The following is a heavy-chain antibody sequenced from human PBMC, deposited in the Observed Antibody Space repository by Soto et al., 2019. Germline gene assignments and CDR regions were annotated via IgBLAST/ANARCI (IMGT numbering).Heavy chain of an antibody. CDR2: ISYDGSNK. J-gene: IGHJ4*02. V-gene: IGHV3-30-3*01. CDR3: ARDIRLDYDSSGYSVY. D-gene: IGHD3-22*01. Sequence: PGGSLRLSCAVSGFAFSSYAMHWVRQAPGQGLEWVSTISYDGSNKYYADSVKGRFTISRDNSKNTLYLQMNSLRAEDTAVYYCARDIRLDYDSSGYSVYWGQGTLVTVSS. CDR1: GFAFSSYA.